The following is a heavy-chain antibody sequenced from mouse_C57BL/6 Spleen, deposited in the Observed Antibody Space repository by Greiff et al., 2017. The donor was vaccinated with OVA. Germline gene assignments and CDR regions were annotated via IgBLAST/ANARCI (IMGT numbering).Heavy chain of an antibody. CDR2: IYPGSGST. D-gene: IGHD2-1*01. CDR1: GYTFTSYW. V-gene: IGHV1-55*01. J-gene: IGHJ4*01. Sequence: QVQLKQPGAELVKPGASVKMSCKASGYTFTSYWITWVKQRPGQGLEWIGDIYPGSGSTNYNEKFKSKATLTVDTSSSTDYMQLRSLTSDDSAVYDCTIYVYYGSCVYAMDYWGQGTSVTVSS. CDR3: TIYVYYGSCVYAMDY.